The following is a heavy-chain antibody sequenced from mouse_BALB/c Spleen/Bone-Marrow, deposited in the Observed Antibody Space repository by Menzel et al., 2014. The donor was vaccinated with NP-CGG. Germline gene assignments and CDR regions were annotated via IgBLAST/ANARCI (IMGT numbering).Heavy chain of an antibody. J-gene: IGHJ4*01. CDR2: INSNGGST. Sequence: EVKLVESGGGLVQPGGSLKLSCAASGFPFSSYGMSWVRQTPDKRLELVATINSNGGSTYYPDSVKGRFTISRGNAKNTLYLQMSSLKSEDSAMFYCARDRTYYYGMDYWGQGTSVTVSS. V-gene: IGHV5-6-3*01. CDR3: ARDRTYYYGMDY. CDR1: GFPFSSYG.